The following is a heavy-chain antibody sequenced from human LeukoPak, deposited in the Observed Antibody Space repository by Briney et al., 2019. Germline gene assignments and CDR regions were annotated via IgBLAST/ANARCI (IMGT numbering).Heavy chain of an antibody. V-gene: IGHV3-30*02. CDR3: AKDGSLYSSSWYLDY. CDR2: IRHDGNNK. CDR1: GFTFSSYG. D-gene: IGHD6-13*01. Sequence: GGSLRLSCAASGFTFSSYGMHWVRQAPGKGLEWVAFIRHDGNNKYYADSVKGRFTISGDNSKNTLYLQMNSLRAEDTALYYCAKDGSLYSSSWYLDYWGQGTLVTVSS. J-gene: IGHJ4*02.